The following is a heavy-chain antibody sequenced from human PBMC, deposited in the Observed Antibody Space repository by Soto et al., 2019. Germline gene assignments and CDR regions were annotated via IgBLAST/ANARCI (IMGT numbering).Heavy chain of an antibody. CDR3: VRESTPSGPNWFET. D-gene: IGHD2-8*02. J-gene: IGHJ5*02. Sequence: QLQLLESGSGLVKPSQTLSLTCSVSGGSINSGRSSWNWIRQPPGKGLEWIAYISHSGSTYYTPSLKSRVTISVDRSKNQFSLKLTSLTAADTAVYYCVRESTPSGPNWFETWGPGILVTVYS. CDR1: GGSINSGRSS. V-gene: IGHV4-30-2*01. CDR2: ISHSGST.